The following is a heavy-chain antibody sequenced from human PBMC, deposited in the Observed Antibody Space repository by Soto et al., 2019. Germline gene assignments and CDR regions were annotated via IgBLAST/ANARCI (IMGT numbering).Heavy chain of an antibody. D-gene: IGHD1-26*01. J-gene: IGHJ4*02. Sequence: EVQLVESGGGLVKPGGSLRLSCAASGFTFSSYSMNWVRQAPGKGLEWVSSISSSSSYIYYADSVKGPFTISRDNAKNSLYLQMNSLRAEDTAVYYCARDASRSDKVGATTFLHDYWGQGTLVTVSS. CDR2: ISSSSSYI. CDR3: ARDASRSDKVGATTFLHDY. CDR1: GFTFSSYS. V-gene: IGHV3-21*01.